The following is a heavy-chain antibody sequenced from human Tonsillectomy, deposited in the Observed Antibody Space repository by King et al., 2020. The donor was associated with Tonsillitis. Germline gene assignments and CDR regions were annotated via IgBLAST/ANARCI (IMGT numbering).Heavy chain of an antibody. Sequence: VQLVESGGGLVQPGGSLRLACAPSVFNFNHYWLTLVRQSPGKGLEWVANIREDGSGKYYVDSVRGRFTISSDNAKSSLFLQMNSVRGEDMAVYYCARGITFFDSWGQGTLVTVSP. CDR3: ARGITFFDS. CDR2: IREDGSGK. V-gene: IGHV3-7*04. J-gene: IGHJ4*02. D-gene: IGHD3-10*01. CDR1: VFNFNHYW.